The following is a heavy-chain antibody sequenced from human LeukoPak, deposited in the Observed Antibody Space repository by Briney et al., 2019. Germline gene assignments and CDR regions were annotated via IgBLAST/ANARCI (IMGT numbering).Heavy chain of an antibody. V-gene: IGHV4-59*08. Sequence: PSETLSLTCTVSGGSMSNYWWNWIRQPPGKGLEWIGYIYYDGSTYYNPALNSRVTISIDTSKNRFSLKLNSVTAADTAVYYCARRLCSSLTCNIGPSGNWLDPWGQGTLVTVSS. CDR1: GGSMSNYW. D-gene: IGHD2-2*02. CDR2: IYYDGST. CDR3: ARRLCSSLTCNIGPSGNWLDP. J-gene: IGHJ5*02.